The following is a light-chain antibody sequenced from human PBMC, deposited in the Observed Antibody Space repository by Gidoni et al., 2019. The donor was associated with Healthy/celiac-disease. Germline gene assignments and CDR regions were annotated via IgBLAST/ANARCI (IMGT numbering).Light chain of an antibody. V-gene: IGKV3-11*01. CDR1: QSVRSY. Sequence: EIVLTQSPATLSLSPGERATLSCRASQSVRSYLAWYQQKHGQAPRPLIYDASNRATGIPARFSGSGSVTDFTLTISSLEPEDFAVYYCQQRSNWPPVTFGGGTKVEIK. J-gene: IGKJ4*01. CDR2: DAS. CDR3: QQRSNWPPVT.